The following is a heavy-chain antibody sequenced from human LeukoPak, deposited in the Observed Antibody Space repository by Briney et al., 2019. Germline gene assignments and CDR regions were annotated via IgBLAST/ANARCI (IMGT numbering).Heavy chain of an antibody. J-gene: IGHJ5*02. CDR3: ARRGNWNQRGFDP. CDR1: GGSISSSSYY. D-gene: IGHD1-1*01. V-gene: IGHV4-39*01. CDR2: IYYSGST. Sequence: PSETLSLTCTVSGGSISSSSYYWGWIRQPPGKGLEWIGSIYYSGSTYYNPSLKSRVTISVDTSKNQFSLKLSSVTAADTAVYYCARRGNWNQRGFDPWGQGTLVTVSS.